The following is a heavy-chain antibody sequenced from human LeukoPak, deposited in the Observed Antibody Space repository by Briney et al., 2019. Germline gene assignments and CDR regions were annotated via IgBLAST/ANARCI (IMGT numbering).Heavy chain of an antibody. D-gene: IGHD2-15*01. CDR3: ARGRGYCSGGTCYPGFLDY. CDR1: GFTFSSYE. V-gene: IGHV3-48*03. J-gene: IGHJ4*02. CDR2: ISSSGSTR. Sequence: PGGSLRLSCAASGFTFSSYEMNWVRQAPGKGLEWVSYISSSGSTRYYAESVKGRFTISRDNAKNSLYLQMSSLRAEDTAVYYCARGRGYCSGGTCYPGFLDYWGQGALVTVSS.